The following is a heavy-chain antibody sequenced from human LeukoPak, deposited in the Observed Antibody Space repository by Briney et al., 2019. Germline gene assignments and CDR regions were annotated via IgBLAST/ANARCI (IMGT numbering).Heavy chain of an antibody. Sequence: GGSLRLSCAASGFTFSSFPMNWVRQAPGKGLEWVSSTDTSGSHMYYADTLKGRFTISRDNAKNSLYLQMNSLRVEDTAVYYCAREVSQGFDYWGQGTLVTVSS. CDR1: GFTFSSFP. CDR3: AREVSQGFDY. J-gene: IGHJ4*02. CDR2: TDTSGSHM. V-gene: IGHV3-21*01.